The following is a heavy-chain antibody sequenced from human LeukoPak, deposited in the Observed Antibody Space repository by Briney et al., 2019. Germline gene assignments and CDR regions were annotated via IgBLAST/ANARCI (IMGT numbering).Heavy chain of an antibody. Sequence: SETLSLTCSVSGASISSYYWTWIRQPAGKGLEWIGRIYTSGSTNYNPSLKSRVTMSVDTSKNQFSLKLSSVTAADTAVYYCARDLSYDFWSGYSDWFDPWGQGTLVTVSS. CDR1: GASISSYY. CDR2: IYTSGST. V-gene: IGHV4-4*07. CDR3: ARDLSYDFWSGYSDWFDP. J-gene: IGHJ5*02. D-gene: IGHD3-3*01.